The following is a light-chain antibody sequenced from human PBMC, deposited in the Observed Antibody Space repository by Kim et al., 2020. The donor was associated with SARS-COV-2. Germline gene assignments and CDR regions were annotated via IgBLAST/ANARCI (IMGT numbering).Light chain of an antibody. CDR1: RSVFGVYNY. CDR3: CSYAGRKIV. Sequence: PGKSVTVSSARSRSVFGVYNYGSWYQQHPGKAPKLVIADVSQRPSGVPDRFSGSKSGNTASLTISGLQAKDEADYYCCSYAGRKIVYGTGTKVTVL. J-gene: IGLJ1*01. V-gene: IGLV2-11*01. CDR2: DVS.